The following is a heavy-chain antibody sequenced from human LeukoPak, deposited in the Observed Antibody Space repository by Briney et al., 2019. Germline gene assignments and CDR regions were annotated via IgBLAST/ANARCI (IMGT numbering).Heavy chain of an antibody. D-gene: IGHD3-22*01. V-gene: IGHV4-4*07. J-gene: IGHJ6*03. Sequence: SETLSLTCTVSGGSIIKYYWSGIRQPAGRGVEGVGRIYVTGSTIYNPSLQSRLSLSVDTSTPQFSLRLTSVTAAATAVYYCARLKYYDSTGYSPGYYMDVWGKGIPVTVSS. CDR2: IYVTGST. CDR1: GGSIIKYY. CDR3: ARLKYYDSTGYSPGYYMDV.